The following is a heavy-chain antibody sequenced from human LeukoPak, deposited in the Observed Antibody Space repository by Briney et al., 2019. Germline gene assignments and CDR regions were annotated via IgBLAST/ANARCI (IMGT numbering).Heavy chain of an antibody. CDR1: GYTFTSYY. CDR2: IIPIFGTA. CDR3: ARENIVARGFDY. Sequence: SVKVSCKASGYTFTSYYMHWVRQAPGQGLEWMGGIIPIFGTANYAQKFQGRVTITADESTSTAYMELSSLRSEDTAVYYCARENIVARGFDYWGQGTLVTVSS. D-gene: IGHD5-12*01. V-gene: IGHV1-69*13. J-gene: IGHJ4*02.